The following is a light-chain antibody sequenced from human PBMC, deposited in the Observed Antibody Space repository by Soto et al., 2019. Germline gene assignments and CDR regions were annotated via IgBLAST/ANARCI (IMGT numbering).Light chain of an antibody. CDR1: SSDVGAYNY. CDR3: SSYTSATTYV. V-gene: IGLV2-14*01. J-gene: IGLJ1*01. Sequence: QSVLTQPPSVSGSPGQSITISCTGSSSDVGAYNYDSWYQQYPGEAPKVIIYDVSHRPAGVSNRFSGSKSGNTASLTISGLQTQGEADYYCSSYTSATTYVFGTGTKLTVL. CDR2: DVS.